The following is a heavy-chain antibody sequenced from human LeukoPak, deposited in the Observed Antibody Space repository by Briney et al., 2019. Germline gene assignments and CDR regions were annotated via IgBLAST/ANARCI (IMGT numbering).Heavy chain of an antibody. Sequence: ASVKVSCKASGYTFTSYGISWVRQAPGQGLEWMGWISAYNGNTNYAQKLQGRVTMTTDTSTSTAYMELRSLRSDDTAVYYCARERRYYYDSSGRPHYGMDVWGQGTTVTVSS. D-gene: IGHD3-22*01. CDR1: GYTFTSYG. CDR2: ISAYNGNT. V-gene: IGHV1-18*01. CDR3: ARERRYYYDSSGRPHYGMDV. J-gene: IGHJ6*02.